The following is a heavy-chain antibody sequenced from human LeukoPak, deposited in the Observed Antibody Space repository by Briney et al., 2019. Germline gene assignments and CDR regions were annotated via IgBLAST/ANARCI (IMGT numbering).Heavy chain of an antibody. CDR1: GFSFSSYN. CDR2: ISSGSSSI. J-gene: IGHJ1*01. Sequence: PGGSLRLSCADSGFSFSSYNMNWVRQAPGKGLEWASYISSGSSSIYYANSVKGRFTISRDNAKNSLYLQMNSLRAEDTAVYYCARGGEHWGQGTLVTVSS. V-gene: IGHV3-48*01. D-gene: IGHD5-12*01. CDR3: ARGGEH.